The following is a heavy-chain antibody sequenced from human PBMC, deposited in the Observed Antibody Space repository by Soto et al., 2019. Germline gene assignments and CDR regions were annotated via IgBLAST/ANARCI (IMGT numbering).Heavy chain of an antibody. CDR3: AKGYCSSISCYNWFDP. D-gene: IGHD2-2*01. CDR2: ISYDGSNK. V-gene: IGHV3-30*18. Sequence: QVQLVESGGGVVQPGRSLRLSCAASGFTFSSYGMHWVRQAPGKGLEWVAVISYDGSNKYYADSVKGRFTISRDNSNITLYLQMNSLIAEDTAVYYCAKGYCSSISCYNWFDPWGQGTLVTVSS. J-gene: IGHJ5*02. CDR1: GFTFSSYG.